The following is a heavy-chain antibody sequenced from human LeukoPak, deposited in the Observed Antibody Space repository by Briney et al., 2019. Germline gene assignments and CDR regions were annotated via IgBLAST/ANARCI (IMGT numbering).Heavy chain of an antibody. V-gene: IGHV4-59*01. CDR3: ARVYRDDFWSGYSTHFDY. Sequence: PSETLSLTCTVSGGSISNYYWSWIRQPPGKGLEWIGYINYSGSANSNPSLKSRVTISVDTSKNQFSLKLTSVTAADTAVYYCARVYRDDFWSGYSTHFDYWGQGTLVTDSS. CDR1: GGSISNYY. J-gene: IGHJ4*02. CDR2: INYSGSA. D-gene: IGHD3-3*01.